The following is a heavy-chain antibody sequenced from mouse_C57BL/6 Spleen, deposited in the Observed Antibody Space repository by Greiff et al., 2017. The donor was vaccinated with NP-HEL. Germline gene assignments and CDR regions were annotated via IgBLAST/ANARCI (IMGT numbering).Heavy chain of an antibody. CDR2: INPNNGGT. CDR1: GYTFTDYY. D-gene: IGHD1-1*01. J-gene: IGHJ4*01. V-gene: IGHV1-26*01. Sequence: EVQLQQSGPELVKPGASVKISCKASGYTFTDYYMNWVKQSHGKSLEWIGDINPNNGGTSYNQKFKGKAKLTVDKSSSTAYMELRSLTTEDSAVYYCARRAYGSSRDAMDYWGQGTSVTVSS. CDR3: ARRAYGSSRDAMDY.